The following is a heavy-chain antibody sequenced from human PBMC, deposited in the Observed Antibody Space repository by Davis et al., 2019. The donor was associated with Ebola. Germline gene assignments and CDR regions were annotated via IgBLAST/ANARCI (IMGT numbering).Heavy chain of an antibody. D-gene: IGHD4-17*01. Sequence: GESLKISCAASGFSFSSVGMNWVRQAPGKGLEWVSFITDNGHEYYADSVKGRFTISRDNSKNTLYLQMNSLRAEDTAVYYCAKDMTTVTTHGDYWGQGTLVTVSS. CDR2: ITDNGHE. CDR1: GFSFSSVG. V-gene: IGHV3-NL1*01. CDR3: AKDMTTVTTHGDY. J-gene: IGHJ4*02.